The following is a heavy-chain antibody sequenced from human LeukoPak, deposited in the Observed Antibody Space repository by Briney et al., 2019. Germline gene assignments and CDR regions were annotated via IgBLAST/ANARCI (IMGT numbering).Heavy chain of an antibody. D-gene: IGHD5-18*01. CDR1: GFTFSSYS. V-gene: IGHV3-20*04. J-gene: IGHJ4*02. CDR2: INWNGGST. Sequence: PGGSLRLSCAASGFTFSSYSMSWVRQAPGKGLEWVSGINWNGGSTGYADSVKGRFTISRDNAKNSLYLQMNSLRAEDTALYYCARDGLVDTPMGAGYWGQGTLVTVSS. CDR3: ARDGLVDTPMGAGY.